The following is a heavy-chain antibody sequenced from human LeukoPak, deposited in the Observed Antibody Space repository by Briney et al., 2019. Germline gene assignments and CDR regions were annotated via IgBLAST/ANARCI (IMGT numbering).Heavy chain of an antibody. CDR2: INHSGST. Sequence: SETLSLTCAVYGGSFSGYYWSWIRQPPGKGLEWIGDINHSGSTNYNPSLKSRVTISVDTSKNQFSLKLSSVTAVDTAVYYCARITLWSGYYTRRFDPWGQGTLVTVSS. D-gene: IGHD3-3*01. V-gene: IGHV4-34*01. J-gene: IGHJ5*02. CDR1: GGSFSGYY. CDR3: ARITLWSGYYTRRFDP.